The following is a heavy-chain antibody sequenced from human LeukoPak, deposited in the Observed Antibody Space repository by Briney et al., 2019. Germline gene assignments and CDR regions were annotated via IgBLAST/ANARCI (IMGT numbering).Heavy chain of an antibody. CDR1: DYSIISGYY. CDR3: ARPGTVSDAFDI. Sequence: SETLSLTCTVSDYSIISGYYWGWIRQPPGKGLEWIGSIYHSGSTYYNPSLKSRVTISVDTSKNQFSLKLSSVTAADTAVYYCARPGTVSDAFDIWGQGTMVTVSS. D-gene: IGHD3-10*01. J-gene: IGHJ3*02. CDR2: IYHSGST. V-gene: IGHV4-38-2*02.